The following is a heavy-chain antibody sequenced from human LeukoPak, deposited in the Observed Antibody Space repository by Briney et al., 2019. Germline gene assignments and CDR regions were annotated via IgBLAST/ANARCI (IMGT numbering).Heavy chain of an antibody. J-gene: IGHJ4*02. CDR3: RGYCDSSSCYTKRGGDY. D-gene: IGHD2-2*02. CDR1: GLTVSSNY. CDR2: IYSGGST. Sequence: AGESLRLSCAASGLTVSSNYMSWVRQAPGKGLEWVSVIYSGGSTYYTDTAKGRFTISRDNSKNTLYLQMNGLRAEDTAVYYCRGYCDSSSCYTKRGGDYWGQGTLVTVSS. V-gene: IGHV3-53*05.